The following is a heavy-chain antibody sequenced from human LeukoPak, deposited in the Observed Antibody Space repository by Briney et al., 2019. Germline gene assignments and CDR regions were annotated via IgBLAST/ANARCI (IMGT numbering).Heavy chain of an antibody. CDR2: ISWDGGST. D-gene: IGHD4-23*01. CDR1: GFTFDDYA. V-gene: IGHV3-43D*03. CDR3: AKDKGGGYDYYYYMDV. Sequence: PGGSLRLSCAASGFTFDDYAMHWVRQAPGKGLEWVSLISWDGGSTYYADSVKGRFTISRDNSKNSLYLQMNSLRAEDTALYYCAKDKGGGYDYYYYMDVWGKGTTVTVSS. J-gene: IGHJ6*03.